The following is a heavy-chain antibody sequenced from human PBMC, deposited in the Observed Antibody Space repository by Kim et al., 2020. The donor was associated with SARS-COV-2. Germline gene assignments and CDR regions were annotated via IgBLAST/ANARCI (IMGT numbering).Heavy chain of an antibody. J-gene: IGHJ4*02. CDR3: AKPPGYCSSTSCSPGY. CDR2: ISYDGSNK. V-gene: IGHV3-30*18. D-gene: IGHD2-2*03. CDR1: GFTFSSYG. Sequence: GGSLRLSCAASGFTFSSYGMHWVRQDPGKGLEWVAVISYDGSNKYYADSVKGRFTISRDNSKNTLYLQMNSLRAEDTAVYYCAKPPGYCSSTSCSPGYWGQGTLVTVSS.